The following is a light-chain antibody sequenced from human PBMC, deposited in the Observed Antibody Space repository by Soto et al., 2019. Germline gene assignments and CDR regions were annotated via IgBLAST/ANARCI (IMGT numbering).Light chain of an antibody. V-gene: IGLV3-21*02. J-gene: IGLJ1*01. CDR2: DYS. CDR3: QVWDGGSDHYV. CDR1: DIGGSS. Sequence: SYELTQPPSVSVAPGQTARITCGGNDIGGSSVHWYQQKPGQAPVLVVYDYSDRPSGIPERFSGSNSGNTATLTISSVEAGDEADYYCQVWDGGSDHYVFGTGTKVTVL.